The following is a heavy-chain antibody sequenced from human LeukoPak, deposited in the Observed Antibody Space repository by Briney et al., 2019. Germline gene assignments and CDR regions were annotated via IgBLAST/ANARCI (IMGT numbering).Heavy chain of an antibody. CDR1: GFTFDDYA. CDR3: AKAVSYDCSSTSCYFDS. V-gene: IGHV3-9*03. J-gene: IGHJ4*02. CDR2: ISWNSGSI. Sequence: GRSLRLSCAASGFTFDDYAMHWVRQAPGKGLEWVSGISWNSGSIGYADSVKGRFTISRDNAKNSLYLQMNSLRAEDMALYYCAKAVSYDCSSTSCYFDSWGQGTLVTVSS. D-gene: IGHD2-2*01.